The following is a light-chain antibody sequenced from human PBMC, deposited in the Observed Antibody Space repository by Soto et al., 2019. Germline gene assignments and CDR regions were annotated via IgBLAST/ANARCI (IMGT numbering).Light chain of an antibody. J-gene: IGKJ3*01. V-gene: IGKV1-27*01. CDR3: QKYSSVPV. CDR1: QNIRNF. Sequence: DIQMTQSPPSLSASVGDRVTITCRASQNIRNFVAWYQQKPGKAPKLLIYAASTVQSGVPSRFSGSGSGTDFTLTINRLQHEDVATYSCQKYSSVPVFGPGTKVEIK. CDR2: AAS.